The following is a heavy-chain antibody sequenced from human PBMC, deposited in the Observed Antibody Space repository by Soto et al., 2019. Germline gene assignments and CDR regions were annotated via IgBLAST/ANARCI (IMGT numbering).Heavy chain of an antibody. CDR1: GFTFSSYG. CDR3: AKDYVPFYQPLSPWFDP. Sequence: QVQLVESGGGVVQPGRSLRLSCAASGFTFSSYGMHWVRQAPGKGLEWVAVISYAGSNKYYADSVKGGFTISRDNSKNTLYLQMNSLRAEDTAVYYCAKDYVPFYQPLSPWFDPWGQGTLVTVSS. J-gene: IGHJ5*02. D-gene: IGHD2-2*01. CDR2: ISYAGSNK. V-gene: IGHV3-30*18.